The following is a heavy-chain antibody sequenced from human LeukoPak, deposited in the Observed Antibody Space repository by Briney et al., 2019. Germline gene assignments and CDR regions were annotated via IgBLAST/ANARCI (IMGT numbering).Heavy chain of an antibody. Sequence: SETLSLTCTVSGGSISSSSYYWGWLRQPPGKGLEWIGSIYYSGSTYYNPSLKSRVTISVDTSKNQFSLKLSSVTAADTAVYYCARQNKIMITFGGVIVNWFGPWGQGTLVTVSS. CDR2: IYYSGST. CDR3: ARQNKIMITFGGVIVNWFGP. D-gene: IGHD3-16*02. V-gene: IGHV4-39*01. CDR1: GGSISSSSYY. J-gene: IGHJ5*02.